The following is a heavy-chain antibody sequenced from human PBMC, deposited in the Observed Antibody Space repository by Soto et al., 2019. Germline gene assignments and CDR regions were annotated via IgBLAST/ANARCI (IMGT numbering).Heavy chain of an antibody. CDR2: SFYSGIT. CDR1: GYSISSSNW. J-gene: IGHJ4*01. Sequence: QVQLQELGPGLVKPSDTLSLTCAASGYSISSSNWWGWIRQPPGKGAEWIGYSFYSGITYYNPSLKSRVTMSVDTSKNQFSLKLTSVTAVDTAVYYCARREIQGPIDYWGHGTLVTVSS. CDR3: ARREIQGPIDY. D-gene: IGHD1-26*01. V-gene: IGHV4-28*01.